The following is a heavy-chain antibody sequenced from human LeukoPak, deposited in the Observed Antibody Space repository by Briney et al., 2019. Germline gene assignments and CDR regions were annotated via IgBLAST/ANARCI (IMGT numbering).Heavy chain of an antibody. Sequence: SETLSLTCTVSGDSISTYYWSWLRQSPGKKLEWIGYIYYSGNTNYNPSLKSRLTMSIVTSKNQFSLRLSSVTAADTAVYYCARAGDGCFDYWGQGTLVTVSS. CDR1: GDSISTYY. CDR3: ARAGDGCFDY. V-gene: IGHV4-59*01. CDR2: IYYSGNT. D-gene: IGHD5-24*01. J-gene: IGHJ4*02.